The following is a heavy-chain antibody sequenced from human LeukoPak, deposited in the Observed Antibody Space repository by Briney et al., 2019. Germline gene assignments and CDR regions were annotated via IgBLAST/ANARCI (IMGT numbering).Heavy chain of an antibody. CDR1: GFTFSTYS. J-gene: IGHJ3*02. CDR2: IDSGSNNI. V-gene: IGHV3-48*01. Sequence: PGGSLRLSCAASGFTFSTYSMNWVRQAPGKGLEWVSGIDSGSNNIHYADSVKGRFTISRDDAKNSLYLQMNSLRAEDTAVYYCAKDNLVWIDAFDIWGQGTMVTVSS. CDR3: AKDNLVWIDAFDI. D-gene: IGHD3-16*01.